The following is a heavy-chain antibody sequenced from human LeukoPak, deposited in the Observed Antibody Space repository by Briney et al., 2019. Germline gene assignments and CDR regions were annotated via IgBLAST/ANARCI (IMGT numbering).Heavy chain of an antibody. CDR3: VKDSPPRYSGSPPAY. V-gene: IGHV3-7*03. CDR1: GFTFSTYS. D-gene: IGHD1-26*01. CDR2: INKDGGEK. J-gene: IGHJ4*02. Sequence: GGSLRLSCAASGFTFSTYSMNWVRQAPGKGLEWVANINKDGGEKYYVDSVKGRFTISRDNAKNSLYLQMNSLRADDTAVYYCVKDSPPRYSGSPPAYWGQGTLVTVSS.